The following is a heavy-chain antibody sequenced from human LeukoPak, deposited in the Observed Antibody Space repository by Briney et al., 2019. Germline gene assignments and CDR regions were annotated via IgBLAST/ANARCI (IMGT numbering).Heavy chain of an antibody. V-gene: IGHV4-59*01. D-gene: IGHD2-2*01. CDR3: AREGVPAANYYGMDV. J-gene: IGHJ6*04. CDR1: GGSISSYY. CDR2: IYYSGST. Sequence: SETLSLTCTVSGGSISSYYWSWIRQPPGKGLEWIGYIYYSGSTNYNPSLKSRVTISVDTSKNQFSLKPSSVTAADTAVYYCAREGVPAANYYGMDVWGKGTTVTVSS.